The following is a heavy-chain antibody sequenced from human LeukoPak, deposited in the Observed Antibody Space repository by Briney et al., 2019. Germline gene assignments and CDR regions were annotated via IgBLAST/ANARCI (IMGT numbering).Heavy chain of an antibody. J-gene: IGHJ4*02. CDR3: ARGGVTMIVPIL. CDR2: LYSGGST. D-gene: IGHD3-22*01. CDR1: GFTVSSSH. V-gene: IGHV3-53*01. Sequence: GGSLRLSCVASGFTVSSSHMTCVRQAPGKGLEWVSVLYSGGSTYYADSVKGRFTISRDNSKNTLYLQMNSLRAEDTAVYYCARGGVTMIVPILWGQGTLVTVSS.